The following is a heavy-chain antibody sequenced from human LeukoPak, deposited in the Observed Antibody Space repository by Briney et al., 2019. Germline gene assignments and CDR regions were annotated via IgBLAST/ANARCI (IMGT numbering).Heavy chain of an antibody. J-gene: IGHJ4*02. V-gene: IGHV4-59*01. CDR1: GGFISSYY. D-gene: IGHD6-19*01. CDR2: IYYSGST. CDR3: ARGGSRIAVAAAFDY. Sequence: SETLSLTCTVSGGFISSYYWSWIRQPPGKGLEWIGYIYYSGSTNYNPSLKSRVTISVDTSKNQFSLKLSSVTAADTAVYYCARGGSRIAVAAAFDYWGQGTLVTVSS.